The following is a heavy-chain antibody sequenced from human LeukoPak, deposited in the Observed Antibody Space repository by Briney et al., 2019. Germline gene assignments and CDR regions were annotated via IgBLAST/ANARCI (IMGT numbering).Heavy chain of an antibody. Sequence: PGGSLRLYCAASGFTFTRYAMHWVRQAPGKGLEWLACIWSDGTNKYYADSVKGRFTISRDNSKNTLYLQMNSLRAEDTAVYYCARAISASYFSLWGQGTLVTVSS. CDR1: GFTFTRYA. V-gene: IGHV3-33*01. CDR3: ARAISASYFSL. J-gene: IGHJ4*02. D-gene: IGHD1-26*01. CDR2: IWSDGTNK.